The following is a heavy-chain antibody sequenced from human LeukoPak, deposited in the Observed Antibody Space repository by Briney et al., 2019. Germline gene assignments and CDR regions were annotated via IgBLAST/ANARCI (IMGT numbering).Heavy chain of an antibody. CDR2: IRYDGSNK. CDR1: GFTFSSYG. CDR3: AKLSNDAFDI. Sequence: GGSLRLSCAASGFTFSSYGMNWVRQAPGKGLEWAAFIRYDGSNKYYADSVKGRFTISRDNSKNTLYLQMNSLRAEDTAVYYCAKLSNDAFDIWGQGTMVTVSS. V-gene: IGHV3-30*02. J-gene: IGHJ3*02.